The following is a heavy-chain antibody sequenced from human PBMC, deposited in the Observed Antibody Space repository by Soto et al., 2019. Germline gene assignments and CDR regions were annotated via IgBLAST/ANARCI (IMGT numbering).Heavy chain of an antibody. CDR3: ARDFTRGLSYYYYGMDV. V-gene: IGHV1-18*01. CDR1: GYTFTSYG. D-gene: IGHD3-3*01. CDR2: ISAYNGNT. Sequence: QVQLVQSGAEVKKPGASVKVSCKASGYTFTSYGISWVRQAPGQGLEWMGWISAYNGNTNYAQKLQGRVTMTTDTSTSTAYMELRSLRSDDTAVYYCARDFTRGLSYYYYGMDVWGQGTTVTVSS. J-gene: IGHJ6*02.